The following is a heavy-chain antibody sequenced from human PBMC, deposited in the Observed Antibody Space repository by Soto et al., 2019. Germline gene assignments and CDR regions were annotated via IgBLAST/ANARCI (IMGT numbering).Heavy chain of an antibody. CDR3: ARSIMITFGGVIEPASLDY. V-gene: IGHV4-59*01. CDR2: IYYSGST. Sequence: QVQLQESGPGLVKPSETLSLTCTVSGGSISSYYWSWIRQPPGKGLEWIGYIYYSGSTNYNPSLKSRVTISVDTSKNQFSLKLSSVTAADTAVYYCARSIMITFGGVIEPASLDYWGQGTLVTVSS. CDR1: GGSISSYY. D-gene: IGHD3-16*02. J-gene: IGHJ4*02.